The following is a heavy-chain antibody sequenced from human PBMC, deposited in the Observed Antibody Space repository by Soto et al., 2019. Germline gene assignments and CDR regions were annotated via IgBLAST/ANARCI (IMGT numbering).Heavy chain of an antibody. J-gene: IGHJ2*01. D-gene: IGHD4-17*01. V-gene: IGHV4-59*08. CDR3: ARHLRDYWWCVAL. CDR2: IYYSGTT. CDR1: GVYISSYY. Sequence: QVQLPVSGPGLVKPSETMSLTCTVSGVYISSYYWSWVRQSPGTGLEWIGYIYYSGTTNSNPSPMTRVTRSPDTSNNQFSLTLTSVTAADTAVYYCARHLRDYWWCVALWGRVTPVTVSS.